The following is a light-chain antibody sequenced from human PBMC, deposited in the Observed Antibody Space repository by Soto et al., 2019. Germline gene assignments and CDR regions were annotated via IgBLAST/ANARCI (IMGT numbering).Light chain of an antibody. CDR2: DVS. Sequence: QPASVSGSPGQSITISCTGTSSDVGGYNYVSWYQQHPGKAPKLMIYDVSNRPSGVSNRFSGSKSGNTASLTISGLQAEDEADYYCTSYTSSSTLRVFGGGTKVTVL. CDR1: SSDVGGYNY. J-gene: IGLJ2*01. CDR3: TSYTSSSTLRV. V-gene: IGLV2-14*01.